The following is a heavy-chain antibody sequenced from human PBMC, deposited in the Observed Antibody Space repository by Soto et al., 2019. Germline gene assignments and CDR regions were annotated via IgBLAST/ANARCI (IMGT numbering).Heavy chain of an antibody. CDR1: GFTFSNAW. V-gene: IGHV3-15*01. CDR2: IKSKTDGGTT. Sequence: EVQLVESGGGLVKPGGSLRLSCAASGFTFSNAWRSWVRQAPGKGLEWVGRIKSKTDGGTTDYAAPVKGRFTISRDDSKNTLYLQMNSLKTEDTAVSYSTTGGDYYAFDIWGQRTMVTVSS. D-gene: IGHD4-17*01. J-gene: IGHJ3*02. CDR3: TTGGDYYAFDI.